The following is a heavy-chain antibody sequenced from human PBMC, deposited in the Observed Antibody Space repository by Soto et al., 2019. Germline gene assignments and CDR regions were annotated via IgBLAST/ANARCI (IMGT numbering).Heavy chain of an antibody. V-gene: IGHV1-69*13. J-gene: IGHJ6*02. Sequence: SVKVSFKASGCTFSSYAISWVRPAPGQGLAWMGGIIPIFGTANYAQKFQGRVTITADESTSTAYMELSSLRSEDTAVYYCARSDTPMASLLVLSYYCMDVWGQGTTVTVSS. D-gene: IGHD5-18*01. CDR3: ARSDTPMASLLVLSYYCMDV. CDR1: GCTFSSYA. CDR2: IIPIFGTA.